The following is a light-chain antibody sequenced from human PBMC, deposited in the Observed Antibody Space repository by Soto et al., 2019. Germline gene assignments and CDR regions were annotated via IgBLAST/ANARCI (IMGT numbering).Light chain of an antibody. V-gene: IGKV3-20*01. CDR3: QQYGSSPPELT. Sequence: EIVLTQSPGTLSLSPGDGATLSCRASQSVSSTYLAWYQQKPGQAPRLLIYGASSRATGIPDRFSGSGSGTDFTLTISRLEPEDFAVYYCQQYGSSPPELTFGGGTKVEIK. CDR2: GAS. J-gene: IGKJ4*01. CDR1: QSVSSTY.